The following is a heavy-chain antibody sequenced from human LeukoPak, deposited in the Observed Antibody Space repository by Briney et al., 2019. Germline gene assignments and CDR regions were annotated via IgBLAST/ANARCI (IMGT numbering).Heavy chain of an antibody. Sequence: GGSLRLSCAVSGFTFRNYWMAWVRQAPGKGLEWVAVISYDGSNKYYADSVKGRFTISRDNSKNTLYLQMNSLRAEDTAVYYCANLVAAARAFDIWGQGTMVTVSS. V-gene: IGHV3-30*18. CDR1: GFTFRNYW. CDR3: ANLVAAARAFDI. CDR2: ISYDGSNK. J-gene: IGHJ3*02. D-gene: IGHD6-13*01.